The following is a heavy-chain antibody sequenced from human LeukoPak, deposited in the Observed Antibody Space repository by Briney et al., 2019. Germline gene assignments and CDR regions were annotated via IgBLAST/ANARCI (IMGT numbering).Heavy chain of an antibody. J-gene: IGHJ4*02. D-gene: IGHD1-26*01. CDR1: GRSFSGYY. CDR2: INHSGST. Sequence: SETLSLTCAVYGRSFSGYYWSWIRQPPGKGLEWIGEINHSGSTNYNPSLKSRVTISVDTSKNQFSLKLSSVTAADTAVYYCVRDSRIGRGNYWGQGTLVTVSS. V-gene: IGHV4-34*01. CDR3: VRDSRIGRGNY.